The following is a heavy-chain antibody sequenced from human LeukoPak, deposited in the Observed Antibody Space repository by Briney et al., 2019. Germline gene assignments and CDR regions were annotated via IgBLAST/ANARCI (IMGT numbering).Heavy chain of an antibody. D-gene: IGHD6-13*01. J-gene: IGHJ4*02. V-gene: IGHV4-59*01. CDR1: GGSISSYY. Sequence: SETQSLTCTVSGGSISSYYWSWIRQPPGKGLEWIGYIYYSGSTNYNPSLKSRVTISVDTSKNQFSLKLSSVTAADTAVYYCARESIAIAAAGTEHGYFDYWGQGTLVTVSS. CDR2: IYYSGST. CDR3: ARESIAIAAAGTEHGYFDY.